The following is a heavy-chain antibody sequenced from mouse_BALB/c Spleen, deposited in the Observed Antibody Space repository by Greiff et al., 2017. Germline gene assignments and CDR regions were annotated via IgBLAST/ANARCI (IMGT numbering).Heavy chain of an antibody. V-gene: IGHV5-4*02. CDR2: ISDGGSYT. J-gene: IGHJ1*01. Sequence: EVKLVESGGGLVKPGGSLKLSCAASGFTFSDYYMYWVRQTPEKRLEWVATISDGGSYTYYPDSVKGRFTISRDNAKNNLYLQMSSLKSEDTAMYYCARGDYGSSYGYFDVWGAGTTVTVSS. CDR1: GFTFSDYY. CDR3: ARGDYGSSYGYFDV. D-gene: IGHD1-1*01.